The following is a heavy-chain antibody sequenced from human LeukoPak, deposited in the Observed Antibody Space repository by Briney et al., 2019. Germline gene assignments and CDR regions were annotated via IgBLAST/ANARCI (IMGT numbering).Heavy chain of an antibody. V-gene: IGHV1-2*02. CDR3: ARVRRSSGWQAFDY. J-gene: IGHJ4*02. CDR1: GYTFTGYY. CDR2: INPNNGGT. Sequence: ASVKVSCKASGYTFTGYYIHWVRQAPGQGLEWVGWINPNNGGTNYAQKFQGRVTMTRDTSISTAYMELSRLRSDDTAVYYCARVRRSSGWQAFDYWGQGTLVTVSS. D-gene: IGHD6-19*01.